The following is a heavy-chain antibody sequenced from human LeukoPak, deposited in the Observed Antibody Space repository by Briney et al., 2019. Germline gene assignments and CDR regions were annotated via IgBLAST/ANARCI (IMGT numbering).Heavy chain of an antibody. Sequence: GGSLRLSCAVSWLTVSSNYMSWVRQAPGKGLEWVLVFYRGGDTYYGDSVKGRFTISRDSSKNTLYLQMNNLRAEDTAVYYCARVIRSAIVVVPPPPNAFDIWGQGTMVTVSS. D-gene: IGHD2-2*01. CDR1: WLTVSSNY. J-gene: IGHJ3*02. CDR2: FYRGGDT. V-gene: IGHV3-53*01. CDR3: ARVIRSAIVVVPPPPNAFDI.